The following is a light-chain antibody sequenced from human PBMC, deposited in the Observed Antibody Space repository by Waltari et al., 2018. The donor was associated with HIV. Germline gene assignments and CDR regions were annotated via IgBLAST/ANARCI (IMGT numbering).Light chain of an antibody. CDR2: DVS. Sequence: ITISCTGTSSDIGGYNYVSWYQQHPGKAPKLMIYDVSKRPSGVSNRFSGSKSGNTASLTISGLQAEDETDYYCCSYAGSRTWVFGGGTKLTVL. V-gene: IGLV2-23*02. J-gene: IGLJ3*02. CDR3: CSYAGSRTWV. CDR1: SSDIGGYNY.